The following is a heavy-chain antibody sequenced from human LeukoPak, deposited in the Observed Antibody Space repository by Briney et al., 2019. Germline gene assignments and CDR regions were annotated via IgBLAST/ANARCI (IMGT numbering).Heavy chain of an antibody. CDR1: GGTFSSYA. D-gene: IGHD3-10*01. CDR2: ITPILGIA. V-gene: IGHV1-69*04. J-gene: IGHJ5*02. Sequence: SVKVSCKASGGTFSSYAISWVRQAPGQGLEWMGRITPILGIANYAQKFQGRVTITADKSTSTAYMELSSLRSEDTAVYYCARGQPQSYYYGSGGIDPWGQGTLVTVSS. CDR3: ARGQPQSYYYGSGGIDP.